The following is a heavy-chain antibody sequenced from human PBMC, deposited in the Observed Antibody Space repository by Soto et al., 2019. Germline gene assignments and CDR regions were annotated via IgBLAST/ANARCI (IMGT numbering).Heavy chain of an antibody. Sequence: QVQLVQSGAEVRKPGASVKVSCKASGYTFTSFYMHWVRQAPGQGLEWMGIINPSSCGTSYTQKCQGRVTMTSDTSTTTIYMELSSLRSEDTAVYYCARDSTLAYWGQGTLVTVSS. CDR1: GYTFTSFY. CDR3: ARDSTLAY. J-gene: IGHJ4*02. V-gene: IGHV1-46*01. CDR2: INPSSCGT.